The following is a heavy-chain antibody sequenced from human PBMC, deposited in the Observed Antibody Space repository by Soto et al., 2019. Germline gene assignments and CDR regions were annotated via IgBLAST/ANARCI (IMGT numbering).Heavy chain of an antibody. CDR3: ARGPSADKVDY. D-gene: IGHD3-3*01. CDR2: IYNSGST. CDR1: CGSISSLYYY. J-gene: IGHJ4*02. V-gene: IGHV4-30-4*08. Sequence: SQTLSPTSTVSCGSISSLYYYWSRIRQPPGKGLEWIGHIYNSGSTYSNPSLKSRVTILVDTSKNHFSLNLSSVTAADTAVYYCARGPSADKVDYWAQGTLVTVSS.